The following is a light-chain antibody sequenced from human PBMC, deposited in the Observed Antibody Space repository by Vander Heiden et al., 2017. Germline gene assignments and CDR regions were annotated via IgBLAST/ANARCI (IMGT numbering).Light chain of an antibody. V-gene: IGKV1-5*01. CDR1: QSISSW. CDR3: QQYNSYSGT. J-gene: IGKJ1*01. CDR2: DAS. Sequence: DIQMTQSPSTLSASVAHRVTTTCPASQSISSWLAWYQQKPGKAPKLLIYDASSLESGVPSRFSGSGSGTEFTLTISSLQPDDFATYYCQQYNSYSGTFGQGTKVEIK.